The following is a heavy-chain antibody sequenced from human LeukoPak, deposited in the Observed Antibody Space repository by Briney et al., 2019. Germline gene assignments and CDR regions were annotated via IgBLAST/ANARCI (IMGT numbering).Heavy chain of an antibody. Sequence: GGSLRLSCAASGFTFSSYGMHWVRQAPGKGLEWVAVIWYDGSNKYYADSVKGRFTISRDNSKNTLYLQMNSLRAEDTAVYYCARSSYSSGWYSDYWGQGTQVTVSS. V-gene: IGHV3-33*01. CDR1: GFTFSSYG. D-gene: IGHD6-19*01. J-gene: IGHJ4*02. CDR3: ARSSYSSGWYSDY. CDR2: IWYDGSNK.